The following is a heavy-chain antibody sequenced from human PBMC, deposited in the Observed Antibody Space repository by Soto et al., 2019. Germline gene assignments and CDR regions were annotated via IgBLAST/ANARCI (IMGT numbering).Heavy chain of an antibody. CDR2: ISGSGGST. J-gene: IGHJ4*02. D-gene: IGHD3-22*01. CDR3: AKDSISIDGGYYLYYFDS. Sequence: GGSLRLSCAASGFTFSRYAVSWVRQAPGPGLEWVSAISGSGGSTYFRDTVRGRITISRDNSKNTLYLQMDSLRAEDTAVYYCAKDSISIDGGYYLYYFDSWGQGTRVTVSS. CDR1: GFTFSRYA. V-gene: IGHV3-23*01.